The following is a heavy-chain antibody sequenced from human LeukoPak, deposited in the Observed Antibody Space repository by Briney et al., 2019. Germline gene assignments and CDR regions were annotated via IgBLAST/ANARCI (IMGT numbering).Heavy chain of an antibody. V-gene: IGHV4-34*01. CDR3: ARGRRITMIVVVIRRDWFDP. CDR2: INHSGST. Sequence: PSETLSLTCAVYGGSFSGYYWSWIRQPPGKGLEWIGEINHSGSTNYNPSLKSRVTISVDTSKNQFSLKLSSVTAADTAVYYCARGRRITMIVVVIRRDWFDPWGQGTLVTVSS. D-gene: IGHD3-22*01. CDR1: GGSFSGYY. J-gene: IGHJ5*02.